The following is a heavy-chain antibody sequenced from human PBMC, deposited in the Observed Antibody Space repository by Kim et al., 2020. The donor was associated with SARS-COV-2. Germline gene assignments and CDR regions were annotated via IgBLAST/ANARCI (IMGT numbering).Heavy chain of an antibody. V-gene: IGHV3-7*01. J-gene: IGHJ3*02. Sequence: GGSLRLSCAASGFTFSSYWMSWVRQAPGKGLEWVASIKQDESVISYVDSVRGRFTISRDNAKNSLSLQMDSLRAEDTALYFCARPYRGGSFDIWGQGTMVTVSS. CDR3: ARPYRGGSFDI. D-gene: IGHD3-16*01. CDR2: IKQDESVI. CDR1: GFTFSSYW.